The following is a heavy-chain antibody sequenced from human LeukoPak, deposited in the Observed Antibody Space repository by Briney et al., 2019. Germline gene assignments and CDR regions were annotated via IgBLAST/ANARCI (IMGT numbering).Heavy chain of an antibody. CDR1: NYTFSSLGSGNSFISFA. J-gene: IGHJ3*02. D-gene: IGHD6-19*01. CDR3: AIFPLARIAVEGSYAFDI. Sequence: GASVKVSCKASNYTFSSLGSGNSFISFAISWVRQAPGQGLEWMGWISAYYGTTNYAQKFKGRVTMTTDTSTSTVYMELRSLRSDDTAVYYCAIFPLARIAVEGSYAFDIWGQGTMVTVSS. CDR2: ISAYYGTT. V-gene: IGHV1-18*01.